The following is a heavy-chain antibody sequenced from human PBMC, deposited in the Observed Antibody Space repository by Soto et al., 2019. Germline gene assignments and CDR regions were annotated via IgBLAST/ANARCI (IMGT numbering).Heavy chain of an antibody. CDR3: ARDYDSSGYPRYYFDY. V-gene: IGHV1-18*01. CDR2: INTYNGNT. J-gene: IGHJ4*02. CDR1: GYTFTRYG. D-gene: IGHD3-22*01. Sequence: GASVKVSCKASGYTFTRYGIGWARQAPGQGLEWMGWINTYNGNTNYAQKLQGRVTMTTDTSTSTAYMELRSLRSDDTAVYYCARDYDSSGYPRYYFDYWGQGTLVTVSS.